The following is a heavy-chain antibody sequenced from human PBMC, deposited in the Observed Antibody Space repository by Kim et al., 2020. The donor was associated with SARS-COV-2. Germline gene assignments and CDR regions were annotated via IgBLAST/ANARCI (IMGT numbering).Heavy chain of an antibody. D-gene: IGHD6-13*01. CDR2: ISYDGSNK. V-gene: IGHV3-30*04. J-gene: IGHJ4*02. Sequence: GGSLRLSCAASGFTFSSYAMHWVRQAPGKGLEWVAVISYDGSNKYYVDSVKGRFTISRDNSKNTLYLQMNSLRAEDTAVYYCASHGYSLDYWGQGTLVTV. CDR3: ASHGYSLDY. CDR1: GFTFSSYA.